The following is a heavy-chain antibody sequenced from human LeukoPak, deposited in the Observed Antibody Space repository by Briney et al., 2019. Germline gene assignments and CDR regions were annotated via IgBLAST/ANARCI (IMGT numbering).Heavy chain of an antibody. V-gene: IGHV3-21*01. CDR1: GFTFSTYS. CDR3: AREVPGNYDSSGYTALYFDY. J-gene: IGHJ4*02. D-gene: IGHD3-22*01. Sequence: GGSLRLSCAASGFTFSTYSMNWVRQAPGKGLEWVSSISSSSTYIYYADSVKGRFTISRDNAKNSLYLQMSSLRAEDTAVYYCAREVPGNYDSSGYTALYFDYWGQGALVTVSS. CDR2: ISSSSTYI.